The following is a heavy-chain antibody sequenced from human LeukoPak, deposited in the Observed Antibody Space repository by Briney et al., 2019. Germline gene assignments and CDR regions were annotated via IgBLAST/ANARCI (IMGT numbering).Heavy chain of an antibody. CDR2: IYYSGST. CDR1: GGSISSYY. CDR3: ARGIYSYGYSTFDP. Sequence: PSETLSLTCTVSGGSISSYYWSWIRQPPGKGLEWIGYIYYSGSTNYNPSLKSRVTISVDTSKNQFSLKLGSVTAADTAVYYCARGIYSYGYSTFDPWGQGTLVTVSS. V-gene: IGHV4-59*01. D-gene: IGHD5-18*01. J-gene: IGHJ5*02.